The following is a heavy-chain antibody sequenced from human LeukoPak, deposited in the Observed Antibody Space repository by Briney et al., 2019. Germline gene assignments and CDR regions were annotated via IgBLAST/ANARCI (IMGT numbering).Heavy chain of an antibody. CDR2: IKYDGSAT. Sequence: GGSLRLSCASSGFTFSNYWMHWIRQVPGKGQVWVSHIKYDGSATNYADSVKGLFTISRDNAKNTLYLQMNSLRAEDTAVYYCVSGSLQSGYNFDYWGQGALVTVSS. V-gene: IGHV3-74*01. CDR1: GFTFSNYW. D-gene: IGHD3-3*01. CDR3: VSGSLQSGYNFDY. J-gene: IGHJ4*02.